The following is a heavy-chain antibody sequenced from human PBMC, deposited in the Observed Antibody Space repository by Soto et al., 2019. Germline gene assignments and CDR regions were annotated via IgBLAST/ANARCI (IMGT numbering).Heavy chain of an antibody. J-gene: IGHJ4*02. Sequence: GGSLKLSCAASGFTFSSYEMNWVRQAPGKGLEWVSYISSSGSTIYYADSVKGRFTISRDNAKNSLYLQMNSLRAEDTAVYYCARELGLGYYDSSGSKNWGQGTLVTVYS. V-gene: IGHV3-48*03. CDR3: ARELGLGYYDSSGSKN. CDR1: GFTFSSYE. D-gene: IGHD3-22*01. CDR2: ISSSGSTI.